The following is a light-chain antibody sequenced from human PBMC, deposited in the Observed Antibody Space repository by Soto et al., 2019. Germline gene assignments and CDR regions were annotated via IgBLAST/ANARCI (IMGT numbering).Light chain of an antibody. Sequence: DVQVTQSPSSLSASVGDRVTITCRASQSISSDLNWYQQKPGKAPKLLIYAASSLQSGVPSRFSGSGSGTDFTLTISSLQPEDFATDYCTQTSSTLLTSCPRTNLDI. CDR2: AAS. CDR3: TQTSSTLLT. V-gene: IGKV1-39*01. CDR1: QSISSD. J-gene: IGKJ3*01.